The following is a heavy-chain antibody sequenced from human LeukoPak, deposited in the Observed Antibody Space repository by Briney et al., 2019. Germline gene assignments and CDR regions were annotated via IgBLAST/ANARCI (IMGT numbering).Heavy chain of an antibody. V-gene: IGHV3-48*01. J-gene: IGHJ4*02. D-gene: IGHD6-19*01. Sequence: GGSLRLSCIAPGFTFSTYNMTWVRQAPGKGLEWASYISFSSSSIYYADSVKGRFTISRDNSRNSLYLQMNSLRAEDTAVYYCARDSTRAVAGFDYWGQGTLATVSS. CDR2: ISFSSSSI. CDR1: GFTFSTYN. CDR3: ARDSTRAVAGFDY.